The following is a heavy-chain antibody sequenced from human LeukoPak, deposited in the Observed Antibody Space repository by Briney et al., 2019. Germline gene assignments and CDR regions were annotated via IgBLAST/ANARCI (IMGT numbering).Heavy chain of an antibody. CDR2: ISSSGSTI. V-gene: IGHV3-48*03. CDR1: GFTFSSYE. J-gene: IGHJ4*02. D-gene: IGHD2-21*02. Sequence: GGSLRLSCAASGFTFSSYEMNWVRQAPGKGLEWVSYISSSGSTIYYADSVKGRFTISRDNAKNSLYLQMNSLRAEDTAVYYCARAACGGDCYSVDYWGQGTLVTVSS. CDR3: ARAACGGDCYSVDY.